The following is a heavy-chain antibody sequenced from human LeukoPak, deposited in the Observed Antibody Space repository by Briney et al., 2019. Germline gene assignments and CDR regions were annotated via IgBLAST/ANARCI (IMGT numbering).Heavy chain of an antibody. V-gene: IGHV1-8*03. J-gene: IGHJ5*02. CDR3: ARGHHVDLYDFWSGPSDWFDP. D-gene: IGHD3-3*01. CDR1: GYTFTSYD. CDR2: MNPNSGNT. Sequence: ASVKVSCKASGYTFTSYDINWVRQATGQGLEWMGWMNPNSGNTGYAQKFQGRVTITRNTSISTAYMELSSLRSEDTAVYYCARGHHVDLYDFWSGPSDWFDPWGQGTLVTVSS.